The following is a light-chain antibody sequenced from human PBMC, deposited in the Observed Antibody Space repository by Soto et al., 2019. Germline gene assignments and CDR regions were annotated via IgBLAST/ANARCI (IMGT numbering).Light chain of an antibody. Sequence: DIQMTQSPSSLAASVGDRVTITCRASQSISSYLNWYQQKPVQAPKLLIYAASSLQSGVPSRFSGSGSGTDFTLTISSLQPEDFATYYCQQSYSTPYTFGQGTKLEIK. J-gene: IGKJ2*01. CDR1: QSISSY. CDR3: QQSYSTPYT. CDR2: AAS. V-gene: IGKV1-39*01.